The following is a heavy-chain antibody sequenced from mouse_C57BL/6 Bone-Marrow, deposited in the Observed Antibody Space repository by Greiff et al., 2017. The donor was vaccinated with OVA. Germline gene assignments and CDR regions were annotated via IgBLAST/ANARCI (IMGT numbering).Heavy chain of an antibody. CDR2: ISSGSSTI. Sequence: EVHLVESGGGLVKPGGSLKLSCAASGFTFSDYGMHWVRQAPEKGLEWVAYISSGSSTIYYADTVKGRFTISRDNAKNTLFLQMTSLRSEDTAMYYCARAMVTTTGVDYWGQGTTLTVSS. CDR1: GFTFSDYG. J-gene: IGHJ2*01. D-gene: IGHD2-2*01. V-gene: IGHV5-17*01. CDR3: ARAMVTTTGVDY.